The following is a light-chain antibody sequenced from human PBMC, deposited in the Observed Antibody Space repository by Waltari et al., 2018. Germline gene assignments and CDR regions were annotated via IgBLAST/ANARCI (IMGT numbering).Light chain of an antibody. V-gene: IGKV1-8*01. CDR3: QQYYSHPPT. CDR2: AAS. Sequence: AIRITQSPSSLSASTGDRVTITCRASQGISSYLACYQQKPRKAPKFLTYAASTLQSGVPSRFSGSGSGTDFTLTISCLQSEDFASYYCQQYYSHPPTFGQGTKVENK. CDR1: QGISSY. J-gene: IGKJ1*01.